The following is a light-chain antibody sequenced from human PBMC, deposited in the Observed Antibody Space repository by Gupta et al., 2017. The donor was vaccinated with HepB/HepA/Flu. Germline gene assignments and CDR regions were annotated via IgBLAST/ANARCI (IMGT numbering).Light chain of an antibody. J-gene: IGKJ2*01. V-gene: IGKV4-1*01. Sequence: DIVKSQSPDSLAVSLGERATITCKSSQTLYSSENRNNFLAWYQKRPGQPPRLLLYWASTRESGVPERFNGSGSGTEFTLTIRSLQAEDVAVYFCHQDFRTPYTFGQGTKLQIK. CDR2: WAS. CDR1: QTLYSSENRNNF. CDR3: HQDFRTPYT.